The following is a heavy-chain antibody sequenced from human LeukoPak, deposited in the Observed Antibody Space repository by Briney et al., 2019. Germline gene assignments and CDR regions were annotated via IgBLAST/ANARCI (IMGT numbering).Heavy chain of an antibody. CDR2: INPNSGGT. Sequence: ASVKLSCKASGYTFTGYYTHWGRHTPGQGLEWMGWINPNSGGTNYAQKFQGRVTMTRDTSISTAYMALSRLRSDDTAVYYCARPTTPILRSLEWLLYDYYYMDVWGKGTTVTVSS. J-gene: IGHJ6*03. CDR3: ARPTTPILRSLEWLLYDYYYMDV. D-gene: IGHD3-3*01. CDR1: GYTFTGYY. V-gene: IGHV1-2*02.